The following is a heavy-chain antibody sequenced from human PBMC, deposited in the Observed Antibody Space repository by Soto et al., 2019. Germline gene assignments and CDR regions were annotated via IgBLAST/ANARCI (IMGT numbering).Heavy chain of an antibody. CDR3: VSGSFPNWFDP. V-gene: IGHV2-5*01. CDR1: GFSFSTSGVG. J-gene: IGHJ5*02. D-gene: IGHD3-10*01. Sequence: QITLKESGPTLVKPTQTLTLTCTFSGFSFSTSGVGVGWIRQPPGKALEWLALIYWNDDKRYSPSLKSRLTNNKDTSKNQVVLTMTNMDPVDTATYYCVSGSFPNWFDPWGQGTLVTVSS. CDR2: IYWNDDK.